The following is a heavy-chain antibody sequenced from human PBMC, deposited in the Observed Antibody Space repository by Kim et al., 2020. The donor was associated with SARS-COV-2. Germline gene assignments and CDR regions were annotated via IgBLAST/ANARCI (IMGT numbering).Heavy chain of an antibody. V-gene: IGHV1-18*01. J-gene: IGHJ4*02. CDR3: ASTITMVRGVMDY. Sequence: AQKLHGRVTMTTDTSTSTAYMELRSLRSDDTAVYYCASTITMVRGVMDYWGQGTLVTVSS. D-gene: IGHD3-10*01.